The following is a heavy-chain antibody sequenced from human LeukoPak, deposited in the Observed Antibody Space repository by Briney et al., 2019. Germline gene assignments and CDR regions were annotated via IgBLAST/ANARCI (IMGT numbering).Heavy chain of an antibody. Sequence: SETLSLTCTVSGGSISSYYWSWIRQPPGKGLEWIGSMSYSGSTYYNPSLKSRVTISVDTSKNQFSLKLSSVTAADTAVYYCARGGATVDYWGQGTLVTVSS. CDR3: ARGGATVDY. D-gene: IGHD1-26*01. CDR1: GGSISSYY. V-gene: IGHV4-39*07. J-gene: IGHJ4*02. CDR2: MSYSGST.